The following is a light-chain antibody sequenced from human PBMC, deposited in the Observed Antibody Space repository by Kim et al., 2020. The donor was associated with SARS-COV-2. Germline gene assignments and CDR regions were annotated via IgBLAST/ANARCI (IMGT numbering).Light chain of an antibody. V-gene: IGLV3-1*01. CDR1: KLGHKY. Sequence: SYELTQPPSVSVSPGQTASITCSGDKLGHKYACWYQQKPGQSPVLVIYQDSKRPSGIPERFSGSNSGNTATLTISGTQAVDEADYYCQVWDSSTAIFGGGTQLTVL. CDR3: QVWDSSTAI. CDR2: QDS. J-gene: IGLJ2*01.